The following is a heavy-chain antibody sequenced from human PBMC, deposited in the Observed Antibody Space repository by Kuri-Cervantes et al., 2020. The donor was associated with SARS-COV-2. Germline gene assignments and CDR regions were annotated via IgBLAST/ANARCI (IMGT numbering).Heavy chain of an antibody. CDR3: ARDLAAVAGGGWFDP. D-gene: IGHD6-19*01. CDR2: ISGSGSYI. V-gene: IGHV3-21*01. CDR1: GFTFKTYT. Sequence: GGSLRLSCGASGFTFKTYTMNWVRQAPGKALQWISSISGSGSYIYYADSLRGRFTISRDDAKNSLYLQMNSLRAEDTAVYYCARDLAAVAGGGWFDPWGQGTLVTVSS. J-gene: IGHJ5*02.